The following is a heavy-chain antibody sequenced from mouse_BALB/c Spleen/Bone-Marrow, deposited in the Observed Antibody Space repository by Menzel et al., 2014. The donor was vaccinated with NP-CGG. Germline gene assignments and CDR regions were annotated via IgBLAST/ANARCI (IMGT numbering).Heavy chain of an antibody. D-gene: IGHD2-1*01. CDR3: AAGYHGNSGWFAY. J-gene: IGHJ3*01. Sequence: VQLVESGAELARPGASVKMSCKASGYTFTSYTMHWVKQRPGQGLEWIGYINPSSGYTNYNQKFKDKATLTADKSSSTAYMQLSSLTSEDSAVYYCAAGYHGNSGWFAYWGQGTLVTVSA. V-gene: IGHV1-4*01. CDR1: GYTFTSYT. CDR2: INPSSGYT.